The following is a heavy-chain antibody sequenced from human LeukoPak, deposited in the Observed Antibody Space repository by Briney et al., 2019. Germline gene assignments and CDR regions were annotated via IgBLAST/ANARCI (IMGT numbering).Heavy chain of an antibody. CDR1: GFTFSGHG. Sequence: PGGSLRLSCAASGFTFSGHGMRWVRQAPGKGLDWVSAISGSGDTTYYADSVKGWFTISRDNSKNTLYLQMNSLRAEDTALYFCAKARGFAEFDYWGQGTLVTVSS. D-gene: IGHD3-10*01. V-gene: IGHV3-23*01. J-gene: IGHJ4*02. CDR2: ISGSGDTT. CDR3: AKARGFAEFDY.